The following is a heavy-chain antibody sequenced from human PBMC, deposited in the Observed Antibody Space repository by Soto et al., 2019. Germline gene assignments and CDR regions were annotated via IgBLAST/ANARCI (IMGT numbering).Heavy chain of an antibody. Sequence: SETLSLTCAVSGYSISSGYYWGWIRQPPGKGLEWIGSIYHSGSTYYNPSLKSRVTMSLDTSNNQFSLRLTSVTAADTAVYYCARGQRFSDWFDPWGQGTLVTVSS. V-gene: IGHV4-38-2*01. D-gene: IGHD3-3*01. CDR3: ARGQRFSDWFDP. J-gene: IGHJ5*02. CDR2: IYHSGST. CDR1: GYSISSGYY.